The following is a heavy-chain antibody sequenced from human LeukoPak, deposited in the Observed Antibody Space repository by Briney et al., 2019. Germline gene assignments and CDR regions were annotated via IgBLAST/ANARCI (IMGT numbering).Heavy chain of an antibody. J-gene: IGHJ4*02. CDR3: ATSTYCSGGSCYSRTFQY. D-gene: IGHD2-15*01. V-gene: IGHV3-74*01. Sequence: PGRSLRLSCAASGFTFSSYWMHWVRQAPGKGLVWVSRINSDETSTSYADSVKGRFTISRDNAQKTLYLQMNSLRAEDTAVYYCATSTYCSGGSCYSRTFQYWGQGTLVTVSS. CDR1: GFTFSSYW. CDR2: INSDETST.